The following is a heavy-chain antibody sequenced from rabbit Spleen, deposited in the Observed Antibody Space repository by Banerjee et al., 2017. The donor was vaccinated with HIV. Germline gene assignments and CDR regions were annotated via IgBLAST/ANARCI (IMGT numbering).Heavy chain of an antibody. J-gene: IGHJ4*01. Sequence: QEQLVESGGGLVQPGGSLKLSCKASGFDFSSYGVSWVRQAPGKGLEWIGYIDPVFGITYYANWVNGRFTISSHNAQNTLFLQLNSLTAADTATYFCARDLTGVIGWNFKLWGPGTLVTVS. V-gene: IGHV1S47*01. D-gene: IGHD2-1*01. CDR1: GFDFSSYG. CDR2: IDPVFGIT. CDR3: ARDLTGVIGWNFKL.